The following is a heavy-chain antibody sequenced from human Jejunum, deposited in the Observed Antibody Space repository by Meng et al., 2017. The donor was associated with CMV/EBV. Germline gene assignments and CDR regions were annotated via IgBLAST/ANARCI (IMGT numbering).Heavy chain of an antibody. Sequence: ACEVTFNKYNMNWVRQAPGKGLEWVSAITSGGSFIYYADSVRGRFTVSRDNAKNSLELHMNNLRAEDTAVYYCARESVYDGWFFDLWGRGTLVTVSS. J-gene: IGHJ2*01. CDR3: ARESVYDGWFFDL. D-gene: IGHD2/OR15-2a*01. V-gene: IGHV3-21*01. CDR1: EVTFNKYN. CDR2: ITSGGSFI.